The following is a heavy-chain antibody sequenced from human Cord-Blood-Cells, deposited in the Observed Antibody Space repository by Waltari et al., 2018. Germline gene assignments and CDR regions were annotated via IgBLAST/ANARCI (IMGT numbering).Heavy chain of an antibody. J-gene: IGHJ6*02. V-gene: IGHV4-38-2*01. CDR3: ARLDDYGDYYYYGMDV. D-gene: IGHD4-17*01. CDR1: GYSISSGSY. Sequence: QVQLQESGPGLVKPSETLSPTCAVSGYSISSGSYWGWIRQPPGKGLEWIGSIYHSGSTYYNPSLKSRVTISVDTSKNQFSLKLSSVTAADTAVYYCARLDDYGDYYYYGMDVWGQGTTVTVSS. CDR2: IYHSGST.